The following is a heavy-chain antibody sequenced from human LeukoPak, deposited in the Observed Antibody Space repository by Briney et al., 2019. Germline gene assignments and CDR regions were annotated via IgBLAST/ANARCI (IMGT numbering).Heavy chain of an antibody. D-gene: IGHD4-17*01. J-gene: IGHJ3*02. V-gene: IGHV1-2*02. CDR1: GYTFTGYY. CDR2: INPNSGGT. CDR3: ARDYGDYTAFDI. Sequence: ASVKVSCKASGYTFTGYYMHWVRQAPGQGLEWMGWINPNSGGTNYAQKFQGRVTMTRDTSISTAYMELSRLRSDDTAVYYCARDYGDYTAFDIWGQGTMVTVSS.